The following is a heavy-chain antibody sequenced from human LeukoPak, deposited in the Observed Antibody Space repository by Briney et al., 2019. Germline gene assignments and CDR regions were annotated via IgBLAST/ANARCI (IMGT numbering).Heavy chain of an antibody. CDR2: INSDGSTT. CDR3: AKGSHINAFDY. CDR1: GLTFSSYW. D-gene: IGHD2-21*01. Sequence: GGSLRLSCAASGLTFSSYWMHWVRQAPGKGLVWVSRINSDGSTTTYADSVKGRFTISRDNAKNTLYLQMNSLRAEDTAVYYCAKGSHINAFDYWGQGTLVTVSS. J-gene: IGHJ4*02. V-gene: IGHV3-74*01.